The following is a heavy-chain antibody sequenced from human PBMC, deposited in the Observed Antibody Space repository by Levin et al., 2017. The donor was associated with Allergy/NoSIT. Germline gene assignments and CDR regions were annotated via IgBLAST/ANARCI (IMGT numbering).Heavy chain of an antibody. CDR3: ARVVGDYGTLVDH. D-gene: IGHD4-17*01. Sequence: LRLSCTVSGVSISSGLYYWSWIRQPAGKGLEWVGRIHTTGSTNYNPSLKSRVTISADTSKNQFSLRLISVTAADTAVYYCARVVGDYGTLVDHWGQGTLVTVSS. CDR2: IHTTGST. J-gene: IGHJ4*02. CDR1: GVSISSGLYY. V-gene: IGHV4-61*02.